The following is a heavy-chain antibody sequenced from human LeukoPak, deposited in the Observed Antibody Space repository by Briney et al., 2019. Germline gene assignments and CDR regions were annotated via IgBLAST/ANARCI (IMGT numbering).Heavy chain of an antibody. D-gene: IGHD3-3*02. V-gene: IGHV3-53*05. CDR2: IYSGGKT. J-gene: IGHJ4*02. CDR3: TGDSLSGVVPESNGPFDY. Sequence: GGCLRLACAAAGFPVSSNYVRWVRQAPGKGRGWVSVIYSGGKTYYADSGKGRLTISRDNSKNTLYLQMHSLRAEDTAVYYCTGDSLSGVVPESNGPFDYWGQGTLVTVSS. CDR1: GFPVSSNY.